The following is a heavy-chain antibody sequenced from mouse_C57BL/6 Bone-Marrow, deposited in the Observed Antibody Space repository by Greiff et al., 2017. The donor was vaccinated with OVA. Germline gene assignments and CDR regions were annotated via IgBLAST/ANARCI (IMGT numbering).Heavy chain of an antibody. J-gene: IGHJ2*01. V-gene: IGHV5-16*01. Sequence: EVQVVESEGGLVQPGSSMKLSCTASGFTFSDYYMAWVRQVPEKGLEWVANINYDGSSTYYLDSLKSRFIISRDNAKNILYLQMSSLKSEDTATYKPYYFDYWGQGTTLTVSS. CDR3: YYFDY. CDR2: INYDGSST. CDR1: GFTFSDYY.